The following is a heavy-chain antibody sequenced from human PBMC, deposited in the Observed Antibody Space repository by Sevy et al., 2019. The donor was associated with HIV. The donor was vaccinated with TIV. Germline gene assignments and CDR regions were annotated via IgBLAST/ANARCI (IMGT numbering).Heavy chain of an antibody. D-gene: IGHD3-10*01. V-gene: IGHV3-23*01. Sequence: GGSLRLSCAASGFTFSSYAMSWVRQAPGKGLEWVSGISRSGDNTYYADSVRGRFSISRDNSKDTLYLQMNSLRADDTALYYCAKEWTQLSYWFGEFDYWGQGTLVIVSS. CDR1: GFTFSSYA. J-gene: IGHJ4*02. CDR3: AKEWTQLSYWFGEFDY. CDR2: ISRSGDNT.